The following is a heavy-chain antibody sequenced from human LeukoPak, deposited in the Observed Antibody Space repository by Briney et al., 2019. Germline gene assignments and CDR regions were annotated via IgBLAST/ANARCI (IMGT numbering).Heavy chain of an antibody. Sequence: SETLSLTCTVSGGSISSSSYYWGWIRQPPGKGLEWIGSIYYSGSTYYNPSLKSRVTISVDTSKNQFSLKLSSVTAADTAVYYCARQTPSGVVVPAAMRDYWGQGTLVTVSS. J-gene: IGHJ4*02. CDR2: IYYSGST. CDR3: ARQTPSGVVVPAAMRDY. V-gene: IGHV4-39*01. D-gene: IGHD2-2*01. CDR1: GGSISSSSYY.